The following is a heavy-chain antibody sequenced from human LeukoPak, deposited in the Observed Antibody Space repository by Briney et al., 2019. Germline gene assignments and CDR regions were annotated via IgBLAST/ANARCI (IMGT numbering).Heavy chain of an antibody. Sequence: ASVKVSCKASGYTFTGYYMHWVRQAPGQGLEWMGWINPNSGGTNYAQKFQGRVTMTRDTSISTAYMELSRLRSDDTAVYYCAREEDVDTAMVTDYWGQGTLVTASS. CDR3: AREEDVDTAMVTDY. V-gene: IGHV1-2*02. CDR2: INPNSGGT. D-gene: IGHD5-18*01. J-gene: IGHJ4*02. CDR1: GYTFTGYY.